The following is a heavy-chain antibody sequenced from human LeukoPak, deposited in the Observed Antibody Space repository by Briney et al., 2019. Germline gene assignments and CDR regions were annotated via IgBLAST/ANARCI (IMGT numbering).Heavy chain of an antibody. CDR2: INPNSGGT. D-gene: IGHD6-13*01. J-gene: IGHJ4*02. V-gene: IGHV1-2*02. CDR3: ARYRRSSSSTFFDH. Sequence: ASVKVSCKASGYTFTGYYMHWVRQAPGQGLEWMGWINPNSGGTNYAQKFQGRVTMTRDTSISTAYMELSRLRSDDTAVYYCARYRRSSSSTFFDHRGQGTLVTVSS. CDR1: GYTFTGYY.